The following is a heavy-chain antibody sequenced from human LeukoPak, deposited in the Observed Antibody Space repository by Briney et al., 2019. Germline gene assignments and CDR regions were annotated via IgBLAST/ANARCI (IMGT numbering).Heavy chain of an antibody. J-gene: IGHJ4*02. Sequence: GASVKVSCKASGYTFTSYDINWVRQATGQGLEWMGWMNPNSGNTGYAQKFQGRVIMTRNTSISTAYMELSSLRSEDTAVYYCARGKLWFGELSIWGQGTLVTVSS. CDR3: ARGKLWFGELSI. CDR1: GYTFTSYD. D-gene: IGHD3-10*01. CDR2: MNPNSGNT. V-gene: IGHV1-8*01.